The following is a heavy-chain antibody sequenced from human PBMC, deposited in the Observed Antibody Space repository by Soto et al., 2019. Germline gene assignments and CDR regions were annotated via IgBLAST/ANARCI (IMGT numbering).Heavy chain of an antibody. D-gene: IGHD3-3*02. CDR2: IYYSGSA. CDR1: GGSISSSDYY. J-gene: IGHJ5*02. V-gene: IGHV4-39*01. Sequence: SETLSLTCTVSGGSISSSDYYWGWIRQPPGKGLEWIGNIYYSGSASYNPSLKSRVTISVDTSKNQFSLKLSSVTAADTAVYYCASPKIAFYNWFDPWGQGTLVTVSS. CDR3: ASPKIAFYNWFDP.